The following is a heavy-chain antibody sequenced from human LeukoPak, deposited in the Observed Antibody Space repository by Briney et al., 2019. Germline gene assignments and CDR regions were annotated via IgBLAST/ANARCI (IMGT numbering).Heavy chain of an antibody. Sequence: GGSLRLSCTASGFTFGDYAMSWVRQAPGKGLEWVGFIRSKAYGGTTEYAASVKGRFTISRDDSKSIAYLQMNSLKTEDTAVYYCARDPTYYYDSSGYREGYYFDYWGQGTLVTVSS. CDR1: GFTFGDYA. CDR2: IRSKAYGGTT. V-gene: IGHV3-49*04. D-gene: IGHD3-22*01. J-gene: IGHJ4*02. CDR3: ARDPTYYYDSSGYREGYYFDY.